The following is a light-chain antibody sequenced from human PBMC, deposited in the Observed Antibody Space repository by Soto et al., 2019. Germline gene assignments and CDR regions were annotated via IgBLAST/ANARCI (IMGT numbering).Light chain of an antibody. CDR3: QQYNNWGLS. J-gene: IGKJ4*01. CDR1: ENVGTN. CDR2: GSS. Sequence: IVMTQSPATLSVSPGEGVTLSCRASENVGTNLAWYQQKPRQAPRLLIYGSSTRATGIPATFSGSGSGTEFTLTISSLQSEESAIYYCQQYNNWGLSFGGGTKVEIK. V-gene: IGKV3D-15*01.